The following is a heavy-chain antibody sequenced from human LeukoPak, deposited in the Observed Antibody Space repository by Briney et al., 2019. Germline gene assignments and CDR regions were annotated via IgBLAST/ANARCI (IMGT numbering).Heavy chain of an antibody. CDR3: AREKDYYYGSGSYYFDY. Sequence: SETLSLTCTVSGGSISSYYWSWIRQPPGKGLEWIGYIHYSGSTNYNPSLKSRVTISVDTSKNQFSLKLSSVTAADTAVYYCAREKDYYYGSGSYYFDYWGQGTLVTVSS. V-gene: IGHV4-59*01. J-gene: IGHJ4*02. CDR2: IHYSGST. D-gene: IGHD3-10*01. CDR1: GGSISSYY.